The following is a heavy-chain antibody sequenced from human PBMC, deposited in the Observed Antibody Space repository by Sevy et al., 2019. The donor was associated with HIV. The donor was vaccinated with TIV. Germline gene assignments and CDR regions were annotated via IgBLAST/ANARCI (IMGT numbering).Heavy chain of an antibody. J-gene: IGHJ4*02. D-gene: IGHD3-22*01. Sequence: GGYLSLSCTTSGFTFSAYAMHWVRQAPGKGLEWVEIIWSDGAYQYHGDAVKGRFTISRDNSKNTLYLQMNSLRVEDTAVYYCARGGYYYDNAAYYAFDSWGQGTLVTVSS. CDR1: GFTFSAYA. CDR3: ARGGYYYDNAAYYAFDS. CDR2: IWSDGAYQ. V-gene: IGHV3-33*01.